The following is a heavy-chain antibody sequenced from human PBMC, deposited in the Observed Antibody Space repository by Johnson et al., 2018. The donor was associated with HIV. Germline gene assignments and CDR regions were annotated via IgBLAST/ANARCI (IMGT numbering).Heavy chain of an antibody. J-gene: IGHJ3*02. CDR1: GFTFSSYA. Sequence: QVQLVESGGGVVQPGTSLRLSCAASGFTFSSYAMHWVRQAPGKGLEWVAVISYDGSNKYYTDSVKGRFTISRDNSNNTLYLQMNSRSAEDTAVYYCARGVVLVDGMIVDAFDIWGQGTIVTVSS. V-gene: IGHV3-30*04. CDR2: ISYDGSNK. CDR3: ARGVVLVDGMIVDAFDI. D-gene: IGHD3-22*01.